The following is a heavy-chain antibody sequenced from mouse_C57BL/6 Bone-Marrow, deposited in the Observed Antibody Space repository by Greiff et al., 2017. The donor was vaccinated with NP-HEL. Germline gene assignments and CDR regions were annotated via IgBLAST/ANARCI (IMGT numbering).Heavy chain of an antibody. D-gene: IGHD1-1*01. J-gene: IGHJ1*03. V-gene: IGHV5-12*01. CDR3: ARHPYYYGSSYNWYFDV. CDR2: ISNGGGST. CDR1: GFTFSDYY. Sequence: EVKLVESGGGLVQPGGSLKLSCAASGFTFSDYYMYWVRQTPEKRLEWVAYISNGGGSTYYPDTVKGRFTISRDNAKNTLYLQMSRLKSEDTAMYYCARHPYYYGSSYNWYFDVWGTGTTVTVSS.